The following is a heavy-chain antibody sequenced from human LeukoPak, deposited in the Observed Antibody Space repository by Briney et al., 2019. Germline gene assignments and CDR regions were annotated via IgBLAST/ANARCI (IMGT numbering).Heavy chain of an antibody. CDR2: INHSGST. CDR3: AREGIAVAGPTFDY. V-gene: IGHV4-34*01. D-gene: IGHD6-19*01. CDR1: GGSFSGYY. Sequence: SETLSLTCAVYGGSFSGYYWSWIRQPPGKGLEWIGEINHSGSTNYNPSLKSRVTISVDTSKNQFSLKLSSVTAADTAVYYCAREGIAVAGPTFDYWGQGTLVTVSS. J-gene: IGHJ4*02.